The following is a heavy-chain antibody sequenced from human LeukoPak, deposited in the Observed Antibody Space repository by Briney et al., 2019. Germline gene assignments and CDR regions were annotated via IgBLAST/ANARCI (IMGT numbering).Heavy chain of an antibody. D-gene: IGHD7-27*01. CDR3: ARGTGYCLDP. V-gene: IGHV3-48*03. CDR1: GCTFSSYE. J-gene: IGHJ5*02. Sequence: WGSLRLSCSASGCTFSSYELNWVRQDPGKVLEWVSYISSSGSTIYYADSVKGRFTLSRDNAKNSLYLQMNSLRAEDTAVYYCARGTGYCLDPWGQGTLATVSS. CDR2: ISSSGSTI.